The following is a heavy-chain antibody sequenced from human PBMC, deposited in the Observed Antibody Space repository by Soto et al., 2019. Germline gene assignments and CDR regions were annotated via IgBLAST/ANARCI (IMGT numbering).Heavy chain of an antibody. V-gene: IGHV1-8*01. CDR1: GYTFTSYD. CDR3: ARRVKYGANSMWFDL. CDR2: MNTNSGNT. J-gene: IGHJ5*02. Sequence: QVQLVQSGAEVKKPGASVKVSCKASGYTFTSYDINWVRQATGQGLEYLGWMNTNSGNTGDVQKYQGRVTMTSDTSISTGYMELSSLRSEDTAVYFGARRVKYGANSMWFDLWGQVTLVTVSS. D-gene: IGHD4-17*01.